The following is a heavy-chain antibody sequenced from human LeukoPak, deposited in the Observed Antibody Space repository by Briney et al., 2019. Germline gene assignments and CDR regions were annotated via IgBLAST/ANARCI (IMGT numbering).Heavy chain of an antibody. CDR1: GGSIYSGSYY. CDR3: ARLWSGYRPPDF. D-gene: IGHD3-3*01. V-gene: IGHV4-39*01. CDR2: IYYSGGT. Sequence: PSETLSLTCAVSGGSIYSGSYYWGWVRQPPGKGLEWIGSIYYSGGTYYNPSLKSRVTMAVDTSKDQFSLKLTSVTAADTAVYYCARLWSGYRPPDFWGQGTLVTVSS. J-gene: IGHJ4*02.